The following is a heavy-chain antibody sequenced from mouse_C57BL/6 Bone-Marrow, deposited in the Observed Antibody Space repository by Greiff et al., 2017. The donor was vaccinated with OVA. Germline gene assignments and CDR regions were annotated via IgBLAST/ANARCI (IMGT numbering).Heavy chain of an antibody. CDR3: ARAYDGYCWYFDV. J-gene: IGHJ1*03. CDR2: INYDGSSP. V-gene: IGHV5-16*01. Sequence: EVKLMESEGGLVQPGSSMKLSCTASGFTFSDYYMAWVRQVPEKGLEWVANINYDGSSPYYLASLKSRFIISRDNAKNILYLQMSSLKSEDTATYYCARAYDGYCWYFDVWGTGTTVTVSS. CDR1: GFTFSDYY. D-gene: IGHD2-3*01.